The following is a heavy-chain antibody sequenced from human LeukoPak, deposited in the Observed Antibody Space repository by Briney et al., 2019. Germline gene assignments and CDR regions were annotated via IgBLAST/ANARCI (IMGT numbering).Heavy chain of an antibody. J-gene: IGHJ4*02. D-gene: IGHD3-10*01. V-gene: IGHV1-46*01. CDR3: ARARGGYGSVTYYFDY. CDR2: INPSGGST. CDR1: VYTFTSYY. Sequence: GASVKVSCKASVYTFTSYYMHWVRQAPGQGLEWMGIINPSGGSTSYAQKFQGRVTMTRDTSTSTVYMELSSLRSEDTAVYYCARARGGYGSVTYYFDYWGQGTLVTVSS.